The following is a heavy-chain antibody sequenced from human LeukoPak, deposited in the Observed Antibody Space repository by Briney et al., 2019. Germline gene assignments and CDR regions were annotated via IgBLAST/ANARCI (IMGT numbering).Heavy chain of an antibody. Sequence: PSETLSLTCTVSGGSMTTHHWNWIRQTPGKGLEWIGYVFDRGRTKENPSLKSRVTLPADTSKNQLSLRLSSVTAADTAVYYCTTIKRGNIFGYFDFWGQGILVTVSS. CDR2: VFDRGRT. V-gene: IGHV4-59*11. J-gene: IGHJ4*02. CDR3: TTIKRGNIFGYFDF. D-gene: IGHD5-18*01. CDR1: GGSMTTHH.